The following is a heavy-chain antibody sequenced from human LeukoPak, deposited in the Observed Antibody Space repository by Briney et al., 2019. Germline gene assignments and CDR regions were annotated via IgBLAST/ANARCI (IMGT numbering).Heavy chain of an antibody. Sequence: GASVKVSCKASGYTFTGYYMHWVRQAPGQGLEWMGWINPNSGGTNYAQKFQGRVTMTRDTSISTAYMELSRLRSDDTAVYYCARDGDGYCSSTSCYGAFDIWGQGTMVTVSS. J-gene: IGHJ3*02. CDR3: ARDGDGYCSSTSCYGAFDI. V-gene: IGHV1-2*02. D-gene: IGHD2-2*01. CDR1: GYTFTGYY. CDR2: INPNSGGT.